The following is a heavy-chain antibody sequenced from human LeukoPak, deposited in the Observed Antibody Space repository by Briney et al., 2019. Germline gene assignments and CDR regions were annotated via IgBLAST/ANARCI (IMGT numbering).Heavy chain of an antibody. V-gene: IGHV1-69*05. CDR2: IIPIFGTA. CDR3: ARARRDGYNSEDY. CDR1: GGTFSSYA. D-gene: IGHD5-24*01. Sequence: GASVKVSCKASGGTFSSYAISWVRQAPGQGLEWMGGIIPIFGTANYAQKFQGRVTITTDESTSTAYMELSSLRSEDTAVYYCARARRDGYNSEDYWGQGTLVTVSS. J-gene: IGHJ4*02.